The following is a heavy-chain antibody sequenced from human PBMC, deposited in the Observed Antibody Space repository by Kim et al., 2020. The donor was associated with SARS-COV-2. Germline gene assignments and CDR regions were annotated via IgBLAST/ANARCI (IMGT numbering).Heavy chain of an antibody. CDR2: T. Sequence: TSYSPSFQGHVTISAEGGISTAYLQWSSLRASDTAMYYCARLSGTYYFDYWGQGTLVTVSS. D-gene: IGHD7-27*01. CDR3: ARLSGTYYFDY. J-gene: IGHJ4*02. V-gene: IGHV5-10-1*01.